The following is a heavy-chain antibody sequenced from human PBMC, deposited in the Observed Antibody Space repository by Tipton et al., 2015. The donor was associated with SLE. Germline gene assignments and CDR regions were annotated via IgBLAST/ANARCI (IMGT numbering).Heavy chain of an antibody. J-gene: IGHJ4*02. CDR2: IRYDGSNK. Sequence: GSLRLSCAASGFTFSSYGMHWVRQAPGKGLEWVAFIRYDGSNKYYADSVKGRFTISRDNSKNTLYLQMNSLRAEDTAVYYCAKDSHTVAAMYYFDYWGQGTLVTVSS. CDR3: AKDSHTVAAMYYFDY. CDR1: GFTFSSYG. V-gene: IGHV3-30*02. D-gene: IGHD6-19*01.